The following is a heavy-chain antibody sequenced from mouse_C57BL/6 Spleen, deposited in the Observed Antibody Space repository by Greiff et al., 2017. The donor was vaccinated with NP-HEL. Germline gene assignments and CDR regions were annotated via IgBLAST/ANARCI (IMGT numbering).Heavy chain of an antibody. CDR3: AGGYYFDD. CDR1: GYAFSSSW. D-gene: IGHD1-1*02. V-gene: IGHV1-80*01. CDR2: IYPGDGDT. Sequence: QVQLQQSGAELVKPGASVKISCKASGYAFSSSWMNWVKQRPGKGLEWIGQIYPGDGDTNYNGKFKGKATLTADKSSSTAYMQLSSLTSEDSAVYFCAGGYYFDDWGQGTTLTVSS. J-gene: IGHJ2*01.